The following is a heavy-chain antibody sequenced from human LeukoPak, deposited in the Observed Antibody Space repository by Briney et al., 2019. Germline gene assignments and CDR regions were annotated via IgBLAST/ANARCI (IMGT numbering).Heavy chain of an antibody. CDR1: GGSISSYY. Sequence: SETLSLTCTVSGGSISSYYWSWIRQPPGKGLEWIGYIYYSGSTYYNPPLKSRVTISVDTSKNQFSLKLSSVTAADTAVYYCARRGYYYGSGSYYIGAYYFDYWGQGTLVTVSS. CDR3: ARRGYYYGSGSYYIGAYYFDY. CDR2: IYYSGST. D-gene: IGHD3-10*01. V-gene: IGHV4-59*12. J-gene: IGHJ4*02.